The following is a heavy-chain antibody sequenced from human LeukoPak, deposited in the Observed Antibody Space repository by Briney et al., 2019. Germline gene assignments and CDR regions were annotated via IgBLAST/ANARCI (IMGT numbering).Heavy chain of an antibody. D-gene: IGHD2-21*02. V-gene: IGHV3-23*01. Sequence: GGSLRLSCAASGFTFSSYWMSWVRQAPGKGLEWVSAISGSGGSTYYADSVKGRFTISRDNSKNTLYLQMNSLRAEDTAVYYCAKDEGCGGGDCYAYYFDYWGQGTLVTVSS. CDR3: AKDEGCGGGDCYAYYFDY. CDR1: GFTFSSYW. J-gene: IGHJ4*02. CDR2: ISGSGGST.